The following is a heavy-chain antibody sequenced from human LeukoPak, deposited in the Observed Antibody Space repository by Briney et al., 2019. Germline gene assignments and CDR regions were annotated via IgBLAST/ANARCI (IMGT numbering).Heavy chain of an antibody. Sequence: ASVKVSCKASAFTFTSSPIQWVRQARGQRLEWIGWIVVGFGNTDYAQKFQERVTITRDMSTSTTDMELSSLGSEDTAVYYCAPVPHAAAVIRVESRGAGNQVTVSS. CDR1: AFTFTSSP. J-gene: IGHJ4*02. CDR2: IVVGFGNT. D-gene: IGHD6-13*01. CDR3: APVPHAAAVIRVES. V-gene: IGHV1-58*02.